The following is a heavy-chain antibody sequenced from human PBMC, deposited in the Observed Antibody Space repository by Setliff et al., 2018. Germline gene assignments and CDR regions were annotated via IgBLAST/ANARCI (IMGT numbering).Heavy chain of an antibody. CDR2: IIPIFGTA. D-gene: IGHD2-2*01. J-gene: IGHJ4*02. V-gene: IGHV1-69*05. CDR3: ARAGSVPAARDFDY. CDR1: GYTFSSYA. Sequence: GASVKVSCKASGYTFSSYAISWVRQAPGQGLEWMGGIIPIFGTANYAQKFQGRVTITTDESTSTAYMELSSLRSEDTAVYYCARAGSVPAARDFDYWGQGTLVTVSS.